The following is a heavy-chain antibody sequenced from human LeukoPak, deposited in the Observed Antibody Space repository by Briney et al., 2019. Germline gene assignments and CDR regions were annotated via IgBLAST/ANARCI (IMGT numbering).Heavy chain of an antibody. Sequence: SETLSLTCTVDGGSISSSSNYWGWIRQPPGKGLEGIGSIYFSGSTYYNPSLKSRVTISVDTSKNQFSLKLSSVTAADTAVYYCASLSPRRGYSYGRTGYFDYWGQGTLVTVSS. V-gene: IGHV4-39*07. CDR2: IYFSGST. CDR1: GGSISSSSNY. D-gene: IGHD5-18*01. CDR3: ASLSPRRGYSYGRTGYFDY. J-gene: IGHJ4*02.